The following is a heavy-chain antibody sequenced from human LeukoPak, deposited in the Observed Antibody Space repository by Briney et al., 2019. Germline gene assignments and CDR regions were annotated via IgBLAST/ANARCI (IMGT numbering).Heavy chain of an antibody. CDR3: ARDRGSYSDYYYYYYMDV. CDR1: GFTFSSYA. D-gene: IGHD1-26*01. J-gene: IGHJ6*03. V-gene: IGHV3-30*04. CDR2: ISYDGSNK. Sequence: GGSLRLSCAASGFTFSSYAMHWVRQAPGKGLEWVAVISYDGSNKYHADSVKGRFTISRDNSKNTLYLQMNSLRAEDTAVYYCARDRGSYSDYYYYYYMDVWGKGTTVTVSS.